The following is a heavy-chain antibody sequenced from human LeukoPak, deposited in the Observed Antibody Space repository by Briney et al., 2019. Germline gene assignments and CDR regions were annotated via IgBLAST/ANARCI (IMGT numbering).Heavy chain of an antibody. CDR1: GGSISSYY. V-gene: IGHV4-59*01. J-gene: IGHJ5*02. CDR3: ARESVPRGVALTFDP. D-gene: IGHD2-15*01. Sequence: PSETLSLTCTVSGGSISSYYWSWIRQPPGKGLEWIGYIYYSGSTNYNPSLKSRVTISVDTSKNQFSLKLSSVTAADTAVYYCARESVPRGVALTFDPWGQGTLVTVSS. CDR2: IYYSGST.